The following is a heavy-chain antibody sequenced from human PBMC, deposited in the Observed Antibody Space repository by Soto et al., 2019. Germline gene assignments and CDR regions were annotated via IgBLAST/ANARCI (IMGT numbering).Heavy chain of an antibody. D-gene: IGHD4-17*01. CDR1: GGSISRGGYY. J-gene: IGHJ6*02. CDR2: IYYSGST. CDR3: ARVTYGGNSLYYYYGMDV. Sequence: SETLSLACTVSGGSISRGGYYWSWIRQHPGKGLEWIGYIYYSGSTYYNPSLKSRVTISVDTSKNQFSLKLSSVTAADTAVYYCARVTYGGNSLYYYYGMDVWGQGTTVT. V-gene: IGHV4-31*03.